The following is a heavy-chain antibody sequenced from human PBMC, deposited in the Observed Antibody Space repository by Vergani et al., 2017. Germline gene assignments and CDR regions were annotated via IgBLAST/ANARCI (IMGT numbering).Heavy chain of an antibody. CDR2: FNPSGGST. V-gene: IGHV1-46*01. CDR1: GYTFTSYY. D-gene: IGHD2-2*01. Sequence: QVQLVQSGAEVKKPGASVKVSCKASGYTFTSYYMHWVRQAPGQGLEWMGIFNPSGGSTSYAQKFQGRVTMTRDTSTSTVYMELSSLRSEDKAVYYCTVGDCSSTSCYGLVGYYYYYMDVWGKGTTVTVSS. J-gene: IGHJ6*03. CDR3: TVGDCSSTSCYGLVGYYYYYMDV.